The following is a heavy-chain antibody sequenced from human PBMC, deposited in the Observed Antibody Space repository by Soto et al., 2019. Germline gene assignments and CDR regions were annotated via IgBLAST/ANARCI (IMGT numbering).Heavy chain of an antibody. CDR2: FFTGGST. V-gene: IGHV3-53*01. CDR3: VRERRGLGIGFDH. D-gene: IGHD6-19*01. CDR1: GFNVSDNY. Sequence: GGSLRLSCAAAGFNVSDNYMGWVRQAPGKGLEWVSSFFTGGSTDYADSVKGRFTISRDDSKNTVYLQTNGLRAEDTAVYFCVRERRGLGIGFDHWGQGTLVTVSS. J-gene: IGHJ4*02.